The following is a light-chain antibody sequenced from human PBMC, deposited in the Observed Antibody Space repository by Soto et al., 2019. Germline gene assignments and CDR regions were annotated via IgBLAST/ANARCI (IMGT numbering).Light chain of an antibody. V-gene: IGLV2-14*01. J-gene: IGLJ2*01. CDR1: SSDVGGYNY. CDR2: DVS. Sequence: QSVLTQPASVSGSPGQSITISCTGTSSDVGGYNYVSWYQQHPGKAPKLKIYDVSNRPSGVSNRFSGSKSGNTASLTISGLQAEDEADYYCSSYTSSSTLEFGGGTQLTVL. CDR3: SSYTSSSTLE.